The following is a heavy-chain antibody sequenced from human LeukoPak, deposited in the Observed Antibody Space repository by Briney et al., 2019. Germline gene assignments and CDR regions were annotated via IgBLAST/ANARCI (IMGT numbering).Heavy chain of an antibody. CDR3: ARGDYGDYAAPPDY. CDR2: MSYDGSNK. D-gene: IGHD4-17*01. J-gene: IGHJ4*02. CDR1: GFTFSSYA. Sequence: GRSLRLSCAASGFTFSSYAMHWVRQAPGKGLEWVAVMSYDGSNKYYADSVKGRFTISRDNSKNTLYLQMNSLRDEDTAVYYCARGDYGDYAAPPDYWGQGTLVTVSS. V-gene: IGHV3-30-3*01.